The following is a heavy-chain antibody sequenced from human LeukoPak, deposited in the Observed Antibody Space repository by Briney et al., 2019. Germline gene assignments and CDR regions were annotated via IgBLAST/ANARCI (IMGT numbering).Heavy chain of an antibody. CDR3: AKTRDMVRIHAFDI. CDR1: GFTFSSYA. CDR2: ISYDGSNK. V-gene: IGHV3-30-3*01. D-gene: IGHD3-10*01. Sequence: GGSLRLSCAASGFTFSSYAMHWVRQAPGKGLEWVAVISYDGSNKYYADSVKGRFTISRDNSKNTLYLQMNSLRAEDTAVYYCAKTRDMVRIHAFDIWGQGTMVTVSS. J-gene: IGHJ3*02.